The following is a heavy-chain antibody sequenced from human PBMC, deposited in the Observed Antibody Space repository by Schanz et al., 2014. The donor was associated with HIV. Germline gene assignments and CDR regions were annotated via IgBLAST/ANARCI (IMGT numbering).Heavy chain of an antibody. Sequence: EVQLVESGGGSVQPGRSLRLSCEASGFTFVDCAMHWVRQVPEKGLEWVSGISWSGKNRGYADSVRGRFTISRDNAKNSLYLQMNSLRAEDTALYYCACECDYGGNSCFDYWGRGTLVAVSS. CDR1: GFTFVDCA. J-gene: IGHJ2*01. D-gene: IGHD4-17*01. CDR3: ACECDYGGNSCFDY. V-gene: IGHV3-9*01. CDR2: ISWSGKNR.